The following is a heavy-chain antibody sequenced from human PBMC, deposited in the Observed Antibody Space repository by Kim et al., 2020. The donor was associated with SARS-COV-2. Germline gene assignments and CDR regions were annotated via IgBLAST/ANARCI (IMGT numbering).Heavy chain of an antibody. V-gene: IGHV3-33*06. CDR3: AKTGTTIFGVVIKRDYYYGMDV. CDR2: IWYDGSNK. J-gene: IGHJ6*02. D-gene: IGHD3-3*01. CDR1: GFTFSSYA. Sequence: GGSLRLSCAASGFTFSSYAMHWVRQAPGKGLEWVAVIWYDGSNKYYADSVKGRFTISRDNSKNTLYLQMNSLRAEDTAVYYCAKTGTTIFGVVIKRDYYYGMDVWGQGTTVTVSS.